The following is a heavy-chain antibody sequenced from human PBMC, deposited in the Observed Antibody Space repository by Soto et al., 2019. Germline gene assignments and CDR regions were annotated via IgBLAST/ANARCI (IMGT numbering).Heavy chain of an antibody. J-gene: IGHJ4*02. CDR2: GTGSGESA. D-gene: IGHD3-16*01. Sequence: GGSLRLSCGGSGFTFSSYAMGWVRQAPGKGLEWVSGGTGSGESAYYADSVKGRFSISRDNSKKTLYLQMESLRAEDTAVYFCAKDQWFYDNVWGSLRYPYYFDLWGQGTLVTGSA. V-gene: IGHV3-23*01. CDR3: AKDQWFYDNVWGSLRYPYYFDL. CDR1: GFTFSSYA.